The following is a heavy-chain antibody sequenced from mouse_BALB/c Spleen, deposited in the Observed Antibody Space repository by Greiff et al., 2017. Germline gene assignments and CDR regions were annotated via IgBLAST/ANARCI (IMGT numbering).Heavy chain of an antibody. J-gene: IGHJ4*01. CDR2: ISSGGSYT. CDR3: ARQRGLYDCYFYAMDY. V-gene: IGHV5-6*02. CDR1: GFTFSSYG. Sequence: EVMLVESGGDLVKPGGSLKLSCAASGFTFSSYGMSWVRQTPDKRLEWVATISSGGSYTYYPDSVKGRFTISRDNAKNPLYLQMSSLKSEDTAMYYCARQRGLYDCYFYAMDYWGQGTSVTVSS. D-gene: IGHD2-3*01.